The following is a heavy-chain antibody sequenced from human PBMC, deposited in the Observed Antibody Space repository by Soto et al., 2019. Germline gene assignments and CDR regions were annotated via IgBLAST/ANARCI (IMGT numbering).Heavy chain of an antibody. J-gene: IGHJ5*02. Sequence: SETLSLTCTVSGGSVGSGSYYWGWIRQPPGKGLEWIGSIYSNGSTKYNPSLKSRVTISVDTSKNQFSLKLSSVATADTAVYFCARQGYYDFWTGYYKVVLSWFDPWGQGTRVTVSS. D-gene: IGHD3-3*01. V-gene: IGHV4-39*01. CDR1: GGSVGSGSYY. CDR3: ARQGYYDFWTGYYKVVLSWFDP. CDR2: IYSNGST.